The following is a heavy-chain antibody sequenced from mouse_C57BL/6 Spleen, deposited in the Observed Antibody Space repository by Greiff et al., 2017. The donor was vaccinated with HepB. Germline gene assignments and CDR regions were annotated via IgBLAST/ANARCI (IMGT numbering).Heavy chain of an antibody. CDR2: ISDGGSYT. Sequence: EVQRVESGGGLVKPGGSLKLSCAASGFTFSSYAMSWVRQTPEKRLEWVATISDGGSYTYYPDNVKGRFTISRDNAKNNLYLQMSHLKSEDTAMYYCARGGLRFYFDYWGQGTTLTVSS. D-gene: IGHD1-1*01. J-gene: IGHJ2*01. CDR1: GFTFSSYA. CDR3: ARGGLRFYFDY. V-gene: IGHV5-4*01.